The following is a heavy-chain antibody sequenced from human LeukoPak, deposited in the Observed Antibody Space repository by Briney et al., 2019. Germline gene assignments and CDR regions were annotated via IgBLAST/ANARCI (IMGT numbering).Heavy chain of an antibody. V-gene: IGHV1-2*02. Sequence: ASVKVSCKASGYTFTGYYMYWVRQAPGQGLEWMGWINPNSGGTNYAQKFQGRVTMTRDTSISTAYMELSRLRSDDTAVYYCARDLVSSLLWFGEFQHNWFDPWGQGTLVTVSS. CDR3: ARDLVSSLLWFGEFQHNWFDP. CDR1: GYTFTGYY. J-gene: IGHJ5*02. D-gene: IGHD3-10*01. CDR2: INPNSGGT.